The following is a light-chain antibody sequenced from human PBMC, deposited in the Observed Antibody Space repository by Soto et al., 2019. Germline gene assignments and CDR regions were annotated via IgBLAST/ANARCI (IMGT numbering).Light chain of an antibody. V-gene: IGKV1-39*01. Sequence: DIQMTHCPSSLSSAVGDSVTITCRASHGIRTYINWYQPKPWKTPKXLIYAASSLQSGVPSRFSVTQSETDIPISFGSLPPEDGQTYAGQQSNRITWTFGQGTKVDIK. CDR1: HGIRTY. CDR3: QQSNRITWT. CDR2: AAS. J-gene: IGKJ1*01.